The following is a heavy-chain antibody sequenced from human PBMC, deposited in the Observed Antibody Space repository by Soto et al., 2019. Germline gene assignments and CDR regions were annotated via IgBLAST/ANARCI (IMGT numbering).Heavy chain of an antibody. V-gene: IGHV3-7*03. CDR1: GFTFTTYW. D-gene: IGHD3-3*01. Sequence: EEQLVESGGGLAQPGGSLRLSCVASGFTFTTYWMSWVRQAPGKGLEWVANIRQDGGAQYYVDSVKGRFTISRDNAKNSVYLQMDSLRVEDTAVYYCAKAPRGGVIITTYSAHIDYWGQGTLVTVSS. CDR2: IRQDGGAQ. J-gene: IGHJ4*02. CDR3: AKAPRGGVIITTYSAHIDY.